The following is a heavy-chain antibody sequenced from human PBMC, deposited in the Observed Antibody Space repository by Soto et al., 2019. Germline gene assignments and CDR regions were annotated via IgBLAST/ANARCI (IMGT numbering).Heavy chain of an antibody. CDR1: GFIFSDHQ. D-gene: IGHD6-6*01. Sequence: PGGSLRLSCEASGFIFSDHQIDWVRQAPGKGLEWVGRSRNKAKSYTTEHAASVKGRFTISRDESKSSVYLQMNSLKTEDTAVYYCAVVAASPNWFDPWGQGTLVTVS. J-gene: IGHJ5*02. CDR2: SRNKAKSYTT. CDR3: AVVAASPNWFDP. V-gene: IGHV3-72*01.